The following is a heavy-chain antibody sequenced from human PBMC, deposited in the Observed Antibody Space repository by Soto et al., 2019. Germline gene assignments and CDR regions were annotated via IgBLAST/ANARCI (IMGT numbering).Heavy chain of an antibody. J-gene: IGHJ4*02. Sequence: SETLSLTCTVSGGSISSSSNNGGWIRQPPGKGLEWIGSIYYSGSTYYNPSLKGRVAISVDTSKNQFSLNLTSVTAADTAVYYCARHLDIVATTPGFDYWGRRTLVTVSS. D-gene: IGHD5-12*01. CDR2: IYYSGST. CDR1: GGSISSSSNN. V-gene: IGHV4-39*01. CDR3: ARHLDIVATTPGFDY.